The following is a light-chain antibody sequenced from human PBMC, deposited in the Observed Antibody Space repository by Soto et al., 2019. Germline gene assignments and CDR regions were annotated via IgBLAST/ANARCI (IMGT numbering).Light chain of an antibody. J-gene: IGKJ5*01. CDR3: QQRHMWPIT. CDR1: QTGDSRY. CDR2: AAS. V-gene: IGKV3D-20*02. Sequence: EIMLTQSPRHLSLSPGETATLSAWASQTGDSRYVAWYQQKRGQAPRLLSYAASSRATGVPARFSGSGSGTDFTLTISSLEPEDSAVYYCQQRHMWPITFGQGTRLEIK.